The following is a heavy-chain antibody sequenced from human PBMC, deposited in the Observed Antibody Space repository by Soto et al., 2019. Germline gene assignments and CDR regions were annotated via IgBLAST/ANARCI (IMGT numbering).Heavy chain of an antibody. CDR1: GGSISSGGYS. Sequence: SETLSLTCAVSGGSISSGGYSWSWIRQPPGKGLEWIGYIYHSGSTYYNPSLKSRVTISVDRSKNQFSLKLSSVTAADTAVYYCASGSYGDYFDYWGQGTLVTVS. J-gene: IGHJ4*02. V-gene: IGHV4-30-2*01. CDR3: ASGSYGDYFDY. CDR2: IYHSGST. D-gene: IGHD4-17*01.